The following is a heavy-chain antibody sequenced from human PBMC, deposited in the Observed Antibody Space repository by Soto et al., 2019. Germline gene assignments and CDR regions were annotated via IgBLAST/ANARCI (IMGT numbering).Heavy chain of an antibody. CDR2: IIPIFGTA. CDR3: ARDFRAGIYYVSGSSVAC. J-gene: IGHJ4*02. V-gene: IGHV1-69*13. CDR1: GGTFSSYA. D-gene: IGHD3-10*01. Sequence: ASVKVSCKSSGGTFSSYAISWVRQAPGQGLEWMGGIIPIFGTANYAQKFQGRVTITADESTSTAYMELSSLRSEDTAVYYCARDFRAGIYYVSGSSVACWGQGTLVTVSS.